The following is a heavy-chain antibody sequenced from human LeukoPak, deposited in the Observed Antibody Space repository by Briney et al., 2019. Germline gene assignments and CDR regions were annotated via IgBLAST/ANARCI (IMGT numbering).Heavy chain of an antibody. CDR2: IYPGGSDT. D-gene: IGHD6-19*01. CDR1: GYNLASYW. CDR3: ASSITMAGNHQYFNY. V-gene: IGHV5-51*01. J-gene: IGHJ4*02. Sequence: GESLKISCKGSGYNLASYWIGWVRQLPGKGLEWMAIIYPGGSDTRNSPSLQGQVTISADRSINTAYLEWSSLKASDSAMYFCASSITMAGNHQYFNYWGQGTLVTVSS.